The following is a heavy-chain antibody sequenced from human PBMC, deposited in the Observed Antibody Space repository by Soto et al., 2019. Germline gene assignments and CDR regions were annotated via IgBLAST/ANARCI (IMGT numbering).Heavy chain of an antibody. V-gene: IGHV4-61*01. CDR3: ARGLYPLYYDFWTGYYKYFDY. Sequence: SETLSLTCTVSGGSVSSGSYYWSWIRQPPGEGLEWIGYIYYSGSTNYNPSLKSRVTISVDTSKNQFSLKLSSVTAADTAEYCCARGLYPLYYDFWTGYYKYFDYWGQGTLVTVSS. J-gene: IGHJ4*02. D-gene: IGHD3-3*01. CDR1: GGSVSSGSYY. CDR2: IYYSGST.